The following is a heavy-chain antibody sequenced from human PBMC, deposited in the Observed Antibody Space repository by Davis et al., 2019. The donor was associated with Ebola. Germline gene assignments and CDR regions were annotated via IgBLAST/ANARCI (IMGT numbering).Heavy chain of an antibody. D-gene: IGHD3-16*02. CDR3: ARDLTFGGVIVVYYFDY. CDR2: ISSSSSYI. J-gene: IGHJ4*02. V-gene: IGHV3-21*01. CDR1: GFTFSSYS. Sequence: GESLKISCAASGFTFSSYSMNWVRQAPGKGLEWVSSISSSSSYIYYADSVKGRFTISRDNAKNSLYLQMNSLRAEDTAVYYCARDLTFGGVIVVYYFDYWGQGTLVTVSS.